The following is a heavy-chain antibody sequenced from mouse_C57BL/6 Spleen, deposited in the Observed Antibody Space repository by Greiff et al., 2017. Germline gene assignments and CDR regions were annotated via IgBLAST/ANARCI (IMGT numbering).Heavy chain of an antibody. CDR3: ARGEDYDEEGPWFAY. Sequence: QVQLQQSGAELVKPGASVKLSCKASGYTFTSYWMHWVKQRPGQGLEWIGMIHPTSGSTNYNEKFKSKATLTVDKSSSTAYMQLSSLTSEDSAVYYCARGEDYDEEGPWFAYWGQGTLVTVSA. J-gene: IGHJ3*01. D-gene: IGHD2-4*01. V-gene: IGHV1-64*01. CDR2: IHPTSGST. CDR1: GYTFTSYW.